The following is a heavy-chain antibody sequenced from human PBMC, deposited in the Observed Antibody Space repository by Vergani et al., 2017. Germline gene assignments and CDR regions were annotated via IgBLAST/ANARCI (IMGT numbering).Heavy chain of an antibody. CDR3: ASEIWMLRRCSSTSCYTRAGGDAFDI. CDR1: GYTFTGYY. Sequence: QVQLVQSGAEVKKPGASVKVSCKASGYTFTGYYMHWVRQAPGQGLEWMGWINPNSGGTNYAQKFQGRVTMTRDTSISTAYMELSRLRSEDTAVYYCASEIWMLRRCSSTSCYTRAGGDAFDIWGQGTMVTVSS. CDR2: INPNSGGT. J-gene: IGHJ3*02. V-gene: IGHV1-2*02. D-gene: IGHD2-2*02.